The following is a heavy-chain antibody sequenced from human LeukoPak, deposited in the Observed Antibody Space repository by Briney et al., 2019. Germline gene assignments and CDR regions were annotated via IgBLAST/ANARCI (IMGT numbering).Heavy chain of an antibody. J-gene: IGHJ4*02. Sequence: GASVKVSCKASGYAFTSYGISWVRQAPGQGLEWMGGIIPIFGTANYAQKFQGRVTITADESTSTAYMELSSLRSEDTAVYYCARLGYYYDSSGYFYYFDYWGQGTLVTVSS. CDR2: IIPIFGTA. D-gene: IGHD3-22*01. V-gene: IGHV1-69*13. CDR3: ARLGYYYDSSGYFYYFDY. CDR1: GYAFTSYG.